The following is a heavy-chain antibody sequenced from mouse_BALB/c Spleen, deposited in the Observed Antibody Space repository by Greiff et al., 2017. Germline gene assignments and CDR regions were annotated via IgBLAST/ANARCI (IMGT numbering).Heavy chain of an antibody. Sequence: VQLQQSGPSLVQPSQSLSITCTVSGFSLTSYGVHWVRQSPGKGLEWLGVIWRGGSTDYYAAFMSRLSITKDNSKSQVFFKMNSLQADDTAIYYCAKMAYGNWYFDVWGAGTTVTVSS. CDR3: AKMAYGNWYFDV. J-gene: IGHJ1*01. CDR1: GFSLTSYG. CDR2: IWRGGST. D-gene: IGHD2-10*02. V-gene: IGHV2-5-1*01.